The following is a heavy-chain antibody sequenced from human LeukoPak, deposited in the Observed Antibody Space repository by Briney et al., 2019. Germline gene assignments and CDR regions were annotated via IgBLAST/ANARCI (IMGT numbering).Heavy chain of an antibody. CDR1: GYTFTGYY. CDR2: INPNSGGT. V-gene: IGHV1-2*02. Sequence: ASVKVSCKASGYTFTGYYMHWVRQAPGQGLEWMGWINPNSGGTNYAQKFQGRVTMTRDTSISTAYMELSRLRSDDTAVYYCARDRVPGYSSSSYYYYYMDVWGKGTTVTVSS. CDR3: ARDRVPGYSSSSYYYYYMDV. D-gene: IGHD6-13*01. J-gene: IGHJ6*03.